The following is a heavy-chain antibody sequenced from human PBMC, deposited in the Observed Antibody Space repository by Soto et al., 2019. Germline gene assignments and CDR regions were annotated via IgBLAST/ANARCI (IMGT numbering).Heavy chain of an antibody. CDR3: ARDHPRGYYDSSGSLDAFDI. V-gene: IGHV1-69*13. CDR2: IIPIFGTA. CDR1: GGTFSSYA. J-gene: IGHJ3*02. D-gene: IGHD3-22*01. Sequence: SVKVSCKASGGTFSSYAISWVRQAPGQGLEWMGGIIPIFGTANYAQKFQGRVTITADESTSTAYMELSSLRSEDTAVYYCARDHPRGYYDSSGSLDAFDIWGQGTMVTVTS.